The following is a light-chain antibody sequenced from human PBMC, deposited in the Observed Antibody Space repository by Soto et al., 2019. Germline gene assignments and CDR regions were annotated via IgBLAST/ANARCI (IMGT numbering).Light chain of an antibody. CDR2: SNN. V-gene: IGLV1-44*01. CDR1: SPNIGSNT. Sequence: QSVLTQPPSASGTPGQRVTISCSGSSPNIGSNTVNWYQQLPGTAPKLLIYSNNQRPSGVPDRFSGSKSGTSASLAISGLQSEDAADYYCAAWDDSLNGPVFGGGTKLTVL. J-gene: IGLJ2*01. CDR3: AAWDDSLNGPV.